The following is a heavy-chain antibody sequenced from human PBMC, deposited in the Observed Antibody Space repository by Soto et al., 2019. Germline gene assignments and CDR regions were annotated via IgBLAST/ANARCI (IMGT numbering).Heavy chain of an antibody. V-gene: IGHV3-23*01. CDR1: VFTFKDSA. J-gene: IGHJ4*02. CDR3: AKGRGSGWAWYFDN. Sequence: PWWSLRLSCSASVFTFKDSAMNWVRQAPGKGLEWVASISDTGASTWYAESVRGRLSISRDNSKNTLYLQMNSLRGEDTAVYYCAKGRGSGWAWYFDNWGQGTLVTVSS. D-gene: IGHD6-19*01. CDR2: ISDTGAST.